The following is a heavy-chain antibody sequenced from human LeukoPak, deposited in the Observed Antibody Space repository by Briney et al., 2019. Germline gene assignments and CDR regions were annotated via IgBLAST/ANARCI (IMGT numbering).Heavy chain of an antibody. J-gene: IGHJ4*02. CDR2: ISDSGDYT. CDR3: AKDTSIGQYCTDGVCSEVAS. V-gene: IGHV3-23*01. CDR1: GFPFISYA. D-gene: IGHD2-8*01. Sequence: GGSLTLSCAGSGFPFISYAMRGVRQAPGQGLEWVSVISDSGDYTSYADSVRGRFTISRDNSRNTLYLQMISLRPEDTAVYYCAKDTSIGQYCTDGVCSEVASWGQGTLVTVSS.